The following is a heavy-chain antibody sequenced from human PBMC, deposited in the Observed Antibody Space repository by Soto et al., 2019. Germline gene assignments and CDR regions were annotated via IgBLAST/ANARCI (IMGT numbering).Heavy chain of an antibody. J-gene: IGHJ6*02. CDR3: ASPGDGRPLPNYYYYGMDV. CDR2: IIPIFGTA. D-gene: IGHD3-10*01. V-gene: IGHV1-69*01. CDR1: GGTFSSYA. Sequence: QVQLVQSGAEVKKPGSSVKVSCKASGGTFSSYAISWVRQAPGQGLEWMGGIIPIFGTANYAQKFQGRVTITADESTSTAYMELSSLRSEDTAVDYCASPGDGRPLPNYYYYGMDVWGQGTTVTVSS.